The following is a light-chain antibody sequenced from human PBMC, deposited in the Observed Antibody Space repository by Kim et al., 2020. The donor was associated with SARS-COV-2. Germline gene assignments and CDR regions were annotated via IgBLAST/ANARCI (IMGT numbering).Light chain of an antibody. CDR3: QQYNNWPYT. CDR1: QSVSSN. CDR2: GAS. V-gene: IGKV3-15*01. J-gene: IGKJ2*01. Sequence: EIVMTQSPATLSVSPGERATLSCRASQSVSSNLAWYQQKPGQAPRLLIYGASTRATGIRARFSGSGSGTEFTLTISSLQSEDFAVYYCQQYNNWPYTFGQGTKLEI.